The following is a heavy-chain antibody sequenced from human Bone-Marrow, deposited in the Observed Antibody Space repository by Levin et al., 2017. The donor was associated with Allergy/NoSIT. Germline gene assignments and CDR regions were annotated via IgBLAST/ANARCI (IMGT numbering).Heavy chain of an antibody. CDR1: GYTFTSYA. J-gene: IGHJ5*02. CDR3: ARDRYNWNPREGFNWFDP. CDR2: INAGNGNT. D-gene: IGHD1-20*01. V-gene: IGHV1-3*01. Sequence: ASVKVSCKASGYTFTSYAMHWVRQAPGQRLEWMGWINAGNGNTKYSQKFQGRVTITRDTSASTAYMELSSLRSEDTAVYYCARDRYNWNPREGFNWFDPWGQGTLVTVSS.